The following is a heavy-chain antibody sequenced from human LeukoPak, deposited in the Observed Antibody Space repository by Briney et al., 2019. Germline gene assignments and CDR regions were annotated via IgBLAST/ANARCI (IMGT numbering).Heavy chain of an antibody. D-gene: IGHD1-26*01. CDR1: GYTFTGYY. CDR2: INPSGGST. V-gene: IGHV1-46*01. Sequence: GASVKVSCKASGYTFTGYYMHWVRQAPGQGLEWMGIINPSGGSTSYAQKFQGRVTMTRDMSTSTVYMELSSLRSEDTAVYYCARTVSGPHAFDIWGQGTMVTVSS. CDR3: ARTVSGPHAFDI. J-gene: IGHJ3*02.